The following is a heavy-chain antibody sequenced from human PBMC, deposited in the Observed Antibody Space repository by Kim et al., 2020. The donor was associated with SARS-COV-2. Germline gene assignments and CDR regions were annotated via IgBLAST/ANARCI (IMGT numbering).Heavy chain of an antibody. Sequence: SETLSLTCAVSGGSISSSNWWSWVRQPPGKGLEWIGEIYHSGSTNYNPSLKSRVTISVDKSKNQFSLKLSSVTAADTAVYYCARDDWPVEYGMDVWGQGTTVTVSS. J-gene: IGHJ6*02. CDR3: ARDDWPVEYGMDV. D-gene: IGHD2-21*01. CDR1: GGSISSSNW. CDR2: IYHSGST. V-gene: IGHV4-4*02.